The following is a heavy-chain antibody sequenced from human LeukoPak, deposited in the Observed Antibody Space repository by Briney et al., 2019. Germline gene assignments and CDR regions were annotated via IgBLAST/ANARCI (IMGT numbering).Heavy chain of an antibody. V-gene: IGHV1-69*06. CDR1: GGTFSSYA. CDR3: ATDCIQRGALRGVILNASCY. CDR2: IIPIFGTA. D-gene: IGHD3-10*01. J-gene: IGHJ4*02. Sequence: ASVKVSCKASGGTFSSYAISWVRRAPGQGLEWMGGIIPIFGTANYAQKFQGRVTMTEDTSTDTACMELSSLRSEDTAVYYCATDCIQRGALRGVILNASCYWGQGTLVTVSS.